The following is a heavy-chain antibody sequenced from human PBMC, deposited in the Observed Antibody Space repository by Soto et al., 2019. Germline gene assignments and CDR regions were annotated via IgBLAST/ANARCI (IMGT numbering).Heavy chain of an antibody. V-gene: IGHV3-7*03. D-gene: IGHD3-10*01. CDR1: GFTFTAYY. Sequence: EVQLVESGGGLVQPGGSLRLSCAASGFTFTAYYMTWVRQAPGKGLEWVASIKKDGSEQYYVDSVKGRFTISRDNAKNSLYLQMNSLRAGDTAPYYCSRENWFQDFWGQGTLVTVSS. CDR2: IKKDGSEQ. J-gene: IGHJ4*02. CDR3: SRENWFQDF.